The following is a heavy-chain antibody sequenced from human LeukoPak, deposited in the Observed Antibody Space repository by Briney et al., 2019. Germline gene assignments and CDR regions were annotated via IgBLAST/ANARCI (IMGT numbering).Heavy chain of an antibody. CDR3: ARRHSSGYYFDY. J-gene: IGHJ4*02. Sequence: PSETLSLTCTVSGGSISSSSYYWGWIRQPPGKGLEWIGSIYYSGSTYYNPSLKSRVTISVDTSKNQFSLKLSSVTAADTAVYYCARRHSSGYYFDYWGKGTLVTVSS. CDR1: GGSISSSSYY. V-gene: IGHV4-39*01. CDR2: IYYSGST. D-gene: IGHD3-22*01.